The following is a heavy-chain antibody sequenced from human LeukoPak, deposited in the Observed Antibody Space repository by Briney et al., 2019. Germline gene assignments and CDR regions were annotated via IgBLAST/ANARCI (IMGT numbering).Heavy chain of an antibody. CDR1: GYNFTNYW. CDR3: ARGYCSSTSCYGDFDF. V-gene: IGHV5-51*01. CDR2: LYPGDSDT. D-gene: IGHD2-2*01. J-gene: IGHJ4*02. Sequence: GESLKISCKVSGYNFTNYWIGWVRQMPGKGLDWMGILYPGDSDTRYSPFFQGQVTISADKSINTAYLQWSSLKASDTAIYYCARGYCSSTSCYGDFDFWGQGTLVTVSS.